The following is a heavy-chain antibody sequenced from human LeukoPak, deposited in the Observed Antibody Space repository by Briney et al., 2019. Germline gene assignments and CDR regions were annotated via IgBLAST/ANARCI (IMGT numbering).Heavy chain of an antibody. Sequence: ASVKVSCKASGYTFTGYYMHWVRQAPGQGLEWMGWINPNSGGTNYAQKFQGRVTMTGDTSISTAYMELSRLRSDDTAVYYCARDSVVVVAATRGAGLWGSEDYYYYMDVWGKGTTVTVSS. CDR1: GYTFTGYY. V-gene: IGHV1-2*02. J-gene: IGHJ6*03. CDR2: INPNSGGT. D-gene: IGHD2-15*01. CDR3: ARDSVVVVAATRGAGLWGSEDYYYYMDV.